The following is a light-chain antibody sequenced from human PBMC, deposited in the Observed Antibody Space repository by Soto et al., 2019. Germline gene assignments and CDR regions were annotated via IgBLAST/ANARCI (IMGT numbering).Light chain of an antibody. CDR1: QSVLYSSNNKNY. J-gene: IGKJ1*01. Sequence: DIVMTQSPDSLAVSLGERATVNCKSSQSVLYSSNNKNYLAWYQQKPGQPPKLLIYWASTRESGVPARFSGGGSGTDFTLTISNLQAEDVAVYYCQQYYSSPWTFGQGTKVELK. CDR2: WAS. V-gene: IGKV4-1*01. CDR3: QQYYSSPWT.